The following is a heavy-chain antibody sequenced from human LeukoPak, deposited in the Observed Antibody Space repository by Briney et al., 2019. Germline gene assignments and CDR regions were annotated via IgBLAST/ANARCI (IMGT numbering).Heavy chain of an antibody. Sequence: PSETLSLTCDVSDFSIITTYYWGWIRQPPGKGLEWIGNVFHSGSTYYSPSLKSRVTISVDKSKNQFSLKLRSVTAADTAVYYCARQLYSDSSAWGQGTMVTVSS. J-gene: IGHJ3*01. CDR2: VFHSGST. CDR1: DFSIITTYY. D-gene: IGHD3-22*01. V-gene: IGHV4-38-2*01. CDR3: ARQLYSDSSA.